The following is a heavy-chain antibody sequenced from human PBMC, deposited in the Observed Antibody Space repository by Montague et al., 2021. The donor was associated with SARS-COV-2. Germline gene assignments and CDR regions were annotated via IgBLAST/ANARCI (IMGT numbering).Heavy chain of an antibody. Sequence: SETLSLTCTVSGGSISSSSYFWGWIRQPPGKGLEWIGSIYYSGSTYYNPSLKSRVTISVDTSKNQFFLKLSSVTAADTAVYYCARAFIAAAGTTSFDYWGQGTLVTVSS. D-gene: IGHD6-13*01. CDR3: ARAFIAAAGTTSFDY. V-gene: IGHV4-39*01. CDR2: IYYSGST. J-gene: IGHJ4*02. CDR1: GGSISSSSYF.